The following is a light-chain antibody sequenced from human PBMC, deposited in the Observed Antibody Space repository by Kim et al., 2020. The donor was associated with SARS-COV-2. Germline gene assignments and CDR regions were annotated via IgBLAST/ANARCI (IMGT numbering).Light chain of an antibody. CDR2: GND. Sequence: GQRVTISCSGSCSNIGFSPVSWYQHLPGTAPKLLIYGNDQRPSGVPDRFSGSKSGTSASLAISGLQSRDEGDYYCATWDDTLSGRVFGGGTQLTVL. CDR3: ATWDDTLSGRV. J-gene: IGLJ3*02. V-gene: IGLV1-44*01. CDR1: CSNIGFSP.